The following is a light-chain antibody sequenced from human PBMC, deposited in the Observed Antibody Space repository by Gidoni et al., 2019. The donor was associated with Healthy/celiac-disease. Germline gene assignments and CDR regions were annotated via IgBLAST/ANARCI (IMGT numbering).Light chain of an antibody. CDR2: KAS. CDR1: QSISSW. J-gene: IGKJ1*01. V-gene: IGKV1-5*03. Sequence: ITCRASQSISSWLAWYQQKPGKAPKLLIYKASSLESGVPSRFSGSGSGTEFTLTISSLQPDDFATYYCQQYNSYPWTFGQGTKVEIK. CDR3: QQYNSYPWT.